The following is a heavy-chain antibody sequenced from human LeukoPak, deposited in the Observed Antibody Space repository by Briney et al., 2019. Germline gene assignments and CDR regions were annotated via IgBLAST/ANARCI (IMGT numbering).Heavy chain of an antibody. Sequence: ASVKVSCKASGYTFTSYDINWVRQATGQGLEWVGWMNPNSGNTGYAQKFQGRVTMTRNTSINTAYMELSSLRSEDTAVYYCARGRRYDYIWGSYRWIDYWGQGTLVTVSS. J-gene: IGHJ4*02. V-gene: IGHV1-8*01. D-gene: IGHD3-16*02. CDR1: GYTFTSYD. CDR3: ARGRRYDYIWGSYRWIDY. CDR2: MNPNSGNT.